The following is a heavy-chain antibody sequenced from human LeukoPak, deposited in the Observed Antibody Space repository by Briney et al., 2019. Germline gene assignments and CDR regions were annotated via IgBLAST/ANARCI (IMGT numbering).Heavy chain of an antibody. CDR1: GDSIRSGTYY. J-gene: IGHJ4*02. D-gene: IGHD5-12*01. Sequence: SHTLSLTCSVSGDSIRSGTYYWSWIRQPAGKGLEWIGRIYTSGSTSYNPSLKSRVTISVDTSKNQFSLKLTSVTAADTAVYYCARGGGATRIDYWGQGTLVTVSS. CDR2: IYTSGST. CDR3: ARGGGATRIDY. V-gene: IGHV4-61*02.